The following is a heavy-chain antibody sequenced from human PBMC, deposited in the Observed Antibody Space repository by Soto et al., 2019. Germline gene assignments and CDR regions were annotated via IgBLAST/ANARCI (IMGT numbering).Heavy chain of an antibody. CDR1: GFTFSSYS. D-gene: IGHD3-22*01. CDR3: AREGYYDSSGYSPDAFDI. V-gene: IGHV3-48*02. J-gene: IGHJ3*02. Sequence: GGSLRLSCAASGFTFSSYSMNWVRQAPGKGLEWVSYISSSSSTIYYADSVKGRFTISRDNAKNSLYLQMNSLRDEDTAVYYCAREGYYDSSGYSPDAFDIWGQGTMVTVSS. CDR2: ISSSSSTI.